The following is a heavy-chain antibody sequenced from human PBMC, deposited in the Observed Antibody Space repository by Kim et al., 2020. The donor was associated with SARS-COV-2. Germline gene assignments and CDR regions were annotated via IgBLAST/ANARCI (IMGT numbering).Heavy chain of an antibody. CDR2: NSGSVDRT. V-gene: IGHV3-23*01. CDR3: AKNARVVPVAIDY. CDR1: GFTFSSYG. Sequence: GGSLRLSCAASGFTFSSYGMSWVRQAPGKGLEWVSGNSGSVDRTYYADSVKGRFTISRDNSKNTLYLQMNSLRAEDTAIYYCAKNARVVPVAIDYWGQGT. D-gene: IGHD2-2*01. J-gene: IGHJ4*02.